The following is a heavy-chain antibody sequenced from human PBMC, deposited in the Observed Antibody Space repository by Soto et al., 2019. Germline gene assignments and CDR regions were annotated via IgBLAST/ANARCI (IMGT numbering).Heavy chain of an antibody. CDR2: ISGSGEST. CDR1: GITFSRHA. CDR3: AKAPYDIDVLDY. D-gene: IGHD3-9*01. V-gene: IGHV3-23*01. Sequence: EVQLLESGGGLVQPGGSLRLSCAASGITFSRHAMSWVRQAPGKGLEWVSIISGSGESTDYADSVKGRFTISRDNSKNTVYLQMNSLTPEDTAVYYCAKAPYDIDVLDYWGQGTLVSVPS. J-gene: IGHJ4*02.